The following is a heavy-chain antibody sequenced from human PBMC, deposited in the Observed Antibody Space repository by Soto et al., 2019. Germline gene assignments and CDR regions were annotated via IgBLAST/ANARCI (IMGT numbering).Heavy chain of an antibody. V-gene: IGHV4-39*01. CDR3: ARVRAGCGRTSCYLED. D-gene: IGHD2-2*01. Sequence: PSETLSLTCTVSGGSISSSTYYWGWMRQPPGKGLEWIASFFIGGNTYYNPSLKSRVTISVDTSKNQFSLKLSSVTAADTAVYFCARVRAGCGRTSCYLEDWGRGTLVTVSS. J-gene: IGHJ4*02. CDR2: FFIGGNT. CDR1: GGSISSSTYY.